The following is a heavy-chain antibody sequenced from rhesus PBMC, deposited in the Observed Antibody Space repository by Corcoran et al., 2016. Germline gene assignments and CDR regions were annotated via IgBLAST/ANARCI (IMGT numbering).Heavy chain of an antibody. CDR2: IYSNTEST. D-gene: IGHD6-31*01. CDR3: ARGSSGWYYYFDY. J-gene: IGHJ4*01. V-gene: IGHV4S12*01. Sequence: QVQLQESGPGLVKPSETLSLTCAVPGGAISSSNWWSWIRQPPGKGLEWIGGIYSNTESTNYNPSLKNRVTISKDTSKNQFSLKLSSVTAADTAVYYCARGSSGWYYYFDYWGQGVLVTVSS. CDR1: GGAISSSNW.